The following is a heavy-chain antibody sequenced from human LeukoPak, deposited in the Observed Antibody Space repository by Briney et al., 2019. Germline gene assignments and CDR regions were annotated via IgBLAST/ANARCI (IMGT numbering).Heavy chain of an antibody. Sequence: SETLSLTCTVSGGSISSYYWSWIRQPPGKGLEWIGYIYYSGSTNYNPSLKSRVTISVDTSKNQFSLKLSSVTAADTAVYYCARGVRFLEWLSYPQNWFDPWGQGTPVTVSS. CDR2: IYYSGST. D-gene: IGHD3-3*01. CDR3: ARGVRFLEWLSYPQNWFDP. J-gene: IGHJ5*02. CDR1: GGSISSYY. V-gene: IGHV4-59*01.